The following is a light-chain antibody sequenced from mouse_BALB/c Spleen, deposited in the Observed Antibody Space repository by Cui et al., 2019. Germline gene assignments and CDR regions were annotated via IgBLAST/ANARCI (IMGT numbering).Light chain of an antibody. CDR2: STS. CDR3: HQWSSYPWT. CDR1: SSVSY. Sequence: HIVLTQSPAIISASLGEEITLTCSASSSVSYMHWYQQKSGTSPKLLIYSTSNQASGVPSRFSGSGSGTFYSLTISSVEAEDAADYYCHQWSSYPWTFGGGTKLEIK. V-gene: IGKV4-80*01. J-gene: IGKJ1*01.